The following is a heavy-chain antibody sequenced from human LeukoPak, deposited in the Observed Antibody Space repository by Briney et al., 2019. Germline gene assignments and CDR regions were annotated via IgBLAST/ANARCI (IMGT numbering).Heavy chain of an antibody. CDR3: ARDSGMVRGTVDY. CDR2: INPSGGST. Sequence: ASVKVSCKASGYTFTSYGIGWVRQAPGQGLEWMGIINPSGGSTSYAQKFQGRVTMTRDTSTSTVYMELSSLRSEDTAVYYCARDSGMVRGTVDYWGQGTLLTVSS. J-gene: IGHJ4*02. CDR1: GYTFTSYG. D-gene: IGHD3-10*01. V-gene: IGHV1-46*01.